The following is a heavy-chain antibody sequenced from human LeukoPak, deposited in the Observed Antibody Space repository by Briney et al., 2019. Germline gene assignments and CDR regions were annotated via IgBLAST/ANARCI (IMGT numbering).Heavy chain of an antibody. V-gene: IGHV4-30-4*01. J-gene: IGHJ4*02. D-gene: IGHD3-22*01. CDR3: ARDSKYYYDSSGPTYYFDY. Sequence: SSETLSLTCTVSGGSISSYYWSWIRQPPGKGLEWIGYIYYSGSTYYNPSLKSRVTISVDTSKNQFSLKLSSVTAADTAVYYCARDSKYYYDSSGPTYYFDYWGQGTLVTVSS. CDR2: IYYSGST. CDR1: GGSISSYY.